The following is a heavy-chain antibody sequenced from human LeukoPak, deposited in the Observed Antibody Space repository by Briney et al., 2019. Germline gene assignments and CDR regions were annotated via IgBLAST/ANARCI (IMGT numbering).Heavy chain of an antibody. Sequence: ASVKVSCKASGGTFSSYAISWVRQAPGQGLEWMGGIIPIFGTANYAQKFQGRVTITADESTSTAYMELSSLRSEDTAMYYCARHEGDGYVPSDYWGQGTLVTVSS. J-gene: IGHJ4*02. V-gene: IGHV1-69*13. CDR2: IIPIFGTA. CDR1: GGTFSSYA. D-gene: IGHD5-18*01. CDR3: ARHEGDGYVPSDY.